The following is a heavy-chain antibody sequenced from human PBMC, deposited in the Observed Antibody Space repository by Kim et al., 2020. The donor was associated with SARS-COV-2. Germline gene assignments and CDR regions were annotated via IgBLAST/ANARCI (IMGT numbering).Heavy chain of an antibody. CDR3: ARHTGSMVWGVPTYYF. CDR1: GDSISSNSYY. Sequence: SETLSLTCTVFGDSISSNSYYWGWIRQPPGKGLEWIGSIYYSGNTYYNPSLKSRVTISIDTSKNQFFLKLSSVTAADTAVYYCARHTGSMVWGVPTYYF. D-gene: IGHD3-10*01. J-gene: IGHJ4*01. CDR2: IYYSGNT. V-gene: IGHV4-39*01.